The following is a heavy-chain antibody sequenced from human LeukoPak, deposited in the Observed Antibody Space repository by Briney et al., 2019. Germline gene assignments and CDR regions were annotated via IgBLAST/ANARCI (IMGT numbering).Heavy chain of an antibody. CDR2: IVVGSGNT. V-gene: IGHV1-58*02. CDR3: AADLNYSDSSGSGDY. D-gene: IGHD3-22*01. J-gene: IGHJ4*02. Sequence: EASVKVSCKACGFTFTSYAMQWVRQARGQRLDWLGWIVVGSGNTNYAQKFQERVTITRDMSTSTAYMELTSLRSEDTATYYCAADLNYSDSSGSGDYWGQGTLVTVSS. CDR1: GFTFTSYA.